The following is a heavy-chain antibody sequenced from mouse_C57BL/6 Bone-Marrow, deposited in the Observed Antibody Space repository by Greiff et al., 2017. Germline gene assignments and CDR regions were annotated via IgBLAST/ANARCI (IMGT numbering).Heavy chain of an antibody. J-gene: IGHJ4*01. V-gene: IGHV1-42*01. CDR1: GYSFTGYY. Sequence: EVQLQQSGPELVKPGASVKISCKASGYSFTGYYMNWVKQSPEKSLEWIGEINPSTGGTTYNQKFKAKATLTVDKSSSTAYMQLKGLTSEDSAVYYCARRGYYGSSYGAMDYWGQGTSVTVSA. CDR2: INPSTGGT. D-gene: IGHD1-1*01. CDR3: ARRGYYGSSYGAMDY.